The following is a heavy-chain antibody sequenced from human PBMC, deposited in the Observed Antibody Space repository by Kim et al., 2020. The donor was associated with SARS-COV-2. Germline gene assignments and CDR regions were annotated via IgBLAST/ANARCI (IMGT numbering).Heavy chain of an antibody. J-gene: IGHJ6*02. Sequence: PDSGKGRFTISGDNSKNTLYLQMNSLGAEDTAVYYCARARGGSYYYGMDVWGQGTTVTVSS. CDR3: ARARGGSYYYGMDV. V-gene: IGHV3-30*01. D-gene: IGHD1-26*01.